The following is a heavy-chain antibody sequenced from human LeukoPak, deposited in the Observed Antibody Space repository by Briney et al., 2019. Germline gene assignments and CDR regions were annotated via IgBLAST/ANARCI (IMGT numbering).Heavy chain of an antibody. V-gene: IGHV3-30-3*01. D-gene: IGHD3-22*01. CDR3: ARVPTLAGDSSGYYYYGMDV. J-gene: IGHJ6*02. CDR2: ISYDGSNK. CDR1: GFTFSSYA. Sequence: GSLRLSCAASGFTFSSYAMRWVRQAPGKGLEWVAVISYDGSNKYYADSVKGRFTISRDNSKSTLYLQMNSLRAADTAVYYCARVPTLAGDSSGYYYYGMDVWGQGTTVTVSS.